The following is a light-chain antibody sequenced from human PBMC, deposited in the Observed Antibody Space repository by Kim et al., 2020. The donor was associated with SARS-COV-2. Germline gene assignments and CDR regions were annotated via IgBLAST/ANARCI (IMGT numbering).Light chain of an antibody. V-gene: IGKV3-20*01. CDR1: QSVSSSY. CDR2: GAS. J-gene: IGKJ2*01. CDR3: QQYGSSLYT. Sequence: DIVLMQSPGTLSLSPGERATLSCRASQSVSSSYLAWYQQKPGQAPRLLIYGASSRATGIPDRFSGSGSGTDFTLTISRLEPEDFAVYYCQQYGSSLYTFGQGTKLEI.